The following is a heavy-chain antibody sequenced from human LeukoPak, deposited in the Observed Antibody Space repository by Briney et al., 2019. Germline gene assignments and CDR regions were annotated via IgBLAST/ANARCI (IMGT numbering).Heavy chain of an antibody. D-gene: IGHD4-17*01. CDR2: IYYSGST. CDR1: GGSISSYY. Sequence: SETLSLTCTVSGGSISSYYWSWIRQPPGKGLEWIGYIYYSGSTNYNPSLKSRVTISVDTSKNQFSLRLSSVTAADTAVYYCARDAPYGDYVAFDIWGQGTMVTVSS. CDR3: ARDAPYGDYVAFDI. V-gene: IGHV4-59*01. J-gene: IGHJ3*02.